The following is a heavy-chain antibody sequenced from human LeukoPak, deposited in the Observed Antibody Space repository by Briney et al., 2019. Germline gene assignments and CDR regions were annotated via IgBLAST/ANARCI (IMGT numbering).Heavy chain of an antibody. CDR2: IYYSGST. CDR3: ARLLWFGQFYFDY. J-gene: IGHJ4*02. D-gene: IGHD3-10*01. CDR1: GGSISSSTYY. V-gene: IGHV4-39*07. Sequence: PSETLSLTCTVSGGSISSSTYYWGWTRQPPGKGLEWIGSIYYSGSTYYNPSLKSRVTISVDTSKNQFSLKLSSVTAADTAVYYCARLLWFGQFYFDYWGQGTLVTVSS.